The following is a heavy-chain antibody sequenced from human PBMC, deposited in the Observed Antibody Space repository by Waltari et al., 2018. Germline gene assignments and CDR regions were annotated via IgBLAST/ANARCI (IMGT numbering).Heavy chain of an antibody. D-gene: IGHD1-26*01. Sequence: QVQLQESGPGLVKPSQTLSLTCTVSGGSISSGSYYWSWIRQPAGKGLEWIGRIYPSGSTNYNPSLKSRVTISVDTSKNQFSLKLSSVTAADTAVYYCARDLRVGAMYYFDYWGQGTLVTVSS. CDR3: ARDLRVGAMYYFDY. J-gene: IGHJ4*02. V-gene: IGHV4-61*02. CDR2: IYPSGST. CDR1: GGSISSGSYY.